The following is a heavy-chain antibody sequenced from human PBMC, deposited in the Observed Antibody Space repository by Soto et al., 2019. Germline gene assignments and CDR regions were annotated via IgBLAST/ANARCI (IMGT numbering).Heavy chain of an antibody. Sequence: QVQLQDSGPGLVKPSETLSLTCTVSGGSISSYYWTWIRPPPGKGLEWIGNIYYSGSTTYKPSLNSRVTKSVDTIKNQFSLRLSSVTAADTAVYYCATQTANVYGSGSYYLPFDYWGQGTLVTVSS. CDR3: ATQTANVYGSGSYYLPFDY. J-gene: IGHJ4*02. CDR1: GGSISSYY. CDR2: IYYSGST. V-gene: IGHV4-59*01. D-gene: IGHD3-10*01.